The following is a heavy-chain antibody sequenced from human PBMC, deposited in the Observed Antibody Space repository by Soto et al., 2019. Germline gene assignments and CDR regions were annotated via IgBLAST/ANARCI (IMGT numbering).Heavy chain of an antibody. CDR1: GFPFSSYG. J-gene: IGHJ4*02. V-gene: IGHV3-33*01. CDR2: IWYDGSNK. CDR3: ARDRSSSWYSLPHY. D-gene: IGHD6-13*01. Sequence: ESGGGVVQPGRSLRLSCAASGFPFSSYGMHWVRQAPGKGLEWVAVIWYDGSNKYYADSVKGRFTISRDNSKNTLYLQMNSLRAEDTAGYYCARDRSSSWYSLPHYWGQGTLVTVSS.